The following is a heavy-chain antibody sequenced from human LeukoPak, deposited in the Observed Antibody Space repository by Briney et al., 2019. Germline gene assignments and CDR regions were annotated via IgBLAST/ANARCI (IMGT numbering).Heavy chain of an antibody. D-gene: IGHD1-26*01. CDR2: IYYSGST. V-gene: IGHV4-59*01. J-gene: IGHJ4*02. CDR3: ARSVGATTGTGFDY. Sequence: SETLSLTCTVSGGSISSYYWSWIRQPPGKGLEWIGYIYYSGSTNYNPSLKSRVTISVDTSKNQFSLKLSSVTAADTAVYYCARSVGATTGTGFDYWGQGTLVTVSS. CDR1: GGSISSYY.